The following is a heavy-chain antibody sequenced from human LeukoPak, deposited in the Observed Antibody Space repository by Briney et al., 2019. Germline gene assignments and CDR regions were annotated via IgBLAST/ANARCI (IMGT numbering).Heavy chain of an antibody. CDR3: ARDGARLDI. J-gene: IGHJ3*02. CDR2: ITTDTGNP. D-gene: IGHD4/OR15-4a*01. Sequence: GASVKVSCKASGYTFTNYAINWVRQAPGQGLEWMGWITTDTGNPTYAQGFTGRFVFSLDTSVTTAYLQITSLKAEDPTVYYCARDGARLDIWGQGTMVSVSS. V-gene: IGHV7-4-1*02. CDR1: GYTFTNYA.